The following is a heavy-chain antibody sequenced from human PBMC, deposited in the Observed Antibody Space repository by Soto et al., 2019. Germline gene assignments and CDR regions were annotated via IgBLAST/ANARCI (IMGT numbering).Heavy chain of an antibody. D-gene: IGHD6-19*01. J-gene: IGHJ4*02. V-gene: IGHV3-30*18. CDR3: AKLVIEGLSGPHSSGWTEFDY. CDR2: ISYDGSNK. Sequence: GGSLRLSCAASGFTFSSYGMHWVRQAPGKGLEWVAVISYDGSNKYYADSVKGRFTISRDNSKNTLYLQMNSLRAEDTAVYYCAKLVIEGLSGPHSSGWTEFDYWGQGTLVTVSS. CDR1: GFTFSSYG.